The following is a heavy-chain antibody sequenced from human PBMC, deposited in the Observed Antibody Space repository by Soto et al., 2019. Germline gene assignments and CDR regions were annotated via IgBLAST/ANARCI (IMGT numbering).Heavy chain of an antibody. Sequence: EVQLVESGGGLVQPGGSLRLSCAASGFTFSSYSMNWVRQAPGKGLEWVSYITSSSSIIYYADSVKGRFTIYRDNAKNALYMQLSSLRAEDTAVYDCARDGYSSVGYFSWGQGTLVTVSS. D-gene: IGHD4-4*01. CDR2: ITSSSSII. V-gene: IGHV3-48*01. J-gene: IGHJ5*02. CDR1: GFTFSSYS. CDR3: ARDGYSSVGYFS.